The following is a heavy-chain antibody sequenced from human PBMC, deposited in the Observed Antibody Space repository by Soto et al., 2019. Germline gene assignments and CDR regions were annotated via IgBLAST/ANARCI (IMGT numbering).Heavy chain of an antibody. CDR3: ASYPPLGGFDY. CDR2: IYYSGST. Sequence: QVQLQESGPGLVKPSETLSLTCTVSGGSISSYYWTWIRQPPGKGLEWIGYIYYSGSTNYHPSLRTRVTISVHTCKKQFSLKLSSVTAADPAVYYWASYPPLGGFDYWGQGTLVTVSS. J-gene: IGHJ4*02. D-gene: IGHD7-27*01. CDR1: GGSISSYY. V-gene: IGHV4-59*01.